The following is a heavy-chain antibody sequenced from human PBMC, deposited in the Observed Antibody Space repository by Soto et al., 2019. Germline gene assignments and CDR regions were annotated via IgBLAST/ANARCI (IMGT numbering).Heavy chain of an antibody. CDR2: IHNSGSA. CDR1: GGFISTYY. CDR3: ARESTRALGLFDF. J-gene: IGHJ4*02. D-gene: IGHD1-26*01. Sequence: PSETLSLTCYVSGGFISTYYWSWIRQPPGKGLEWIGYIHNSGSANYNPSLQSRVTISVDTFNNSFSLRLTSVTEADTAVYYCARESTRALGLFDFWGQGNLVTVSS. V-gene: IGHV4-59*01.